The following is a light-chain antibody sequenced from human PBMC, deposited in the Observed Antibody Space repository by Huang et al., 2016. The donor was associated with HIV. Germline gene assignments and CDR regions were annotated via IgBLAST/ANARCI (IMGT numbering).Light chain of an antibody. CDR3: HQYTKWPSWT. V-gene: IGKV3-15*01. Sequence: EIVMTQSPGTLTVSPGERATLSCRASQSVSSNLAWYQQKPGQTPRLLIYGASTRATGSPARFRCSGSGTEFTLTISSLQSEDFGVYYCHQYTKWPSWTFGQGTKVEIK. CDR2: GAS. J-gene: IGKJ1*01. CDR1: QSVSSN.